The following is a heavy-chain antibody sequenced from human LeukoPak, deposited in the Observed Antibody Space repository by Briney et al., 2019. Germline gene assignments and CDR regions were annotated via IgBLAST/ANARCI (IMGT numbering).Heavy chain of an antibody. J-gene: IGHJ6*03. D-gene: IGHD2-15*01. CDR3: ARGRSGPLYYYYYYMDV. Sequence: PSETLSLTCAVYGGSFSGYYWSWIRQPPGKGLEWIGEINHSGSTNYNPSLKSRVTISVDTSKNQFSLKLSSVTAADTAVYYCARGRSGPLYYYYYYMDVWGKGTTVTVSS. CDR1: GGSFSGYY. V-gene: IGHV4-34*01. CDR2: INHSGST.